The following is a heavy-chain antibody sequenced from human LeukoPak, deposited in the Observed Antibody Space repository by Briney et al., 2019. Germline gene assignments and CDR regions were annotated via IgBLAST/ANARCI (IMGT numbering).Heavy chain of an antibody. CDR2: ISYDGGNK. V-gene: IGHV3-30-3*01. J-gene: IGHJ4*02. CDR1: GFTFSSYA. Sequence: PGTSLRLSCAASGFTFSSYAMHWVRQTPGKGLEWVAIISYDGGNKYYADSVKGRFTISRDNSKNALYLRMNSLRAEDTAVYYCAHWGSSGPFDYWGQGTLVTVSS. CDR3: AHWGSSGPFDY. D-gene: IGHD6-6*01.